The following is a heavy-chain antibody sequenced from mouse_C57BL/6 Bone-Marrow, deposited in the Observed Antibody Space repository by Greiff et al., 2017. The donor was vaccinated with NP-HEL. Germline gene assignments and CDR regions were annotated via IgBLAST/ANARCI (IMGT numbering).Heavy chain of an antibody. Sequence: VQLQQSGTVLARPGASVKMSCKTSGYTFTSYWMHWVKQRPGQGLEWIGAIYPGNSDTSYNQKFKGKAKLTAVTSASTAYMELSSLTNEDSAVYYCTRGNGYYYFWFAYWGQGTLVTVSA. J-gene: IGHJ3*01. CDR2: IYPGNSDT. D-gene: IGHD2-3*01. V-gene: IGHV1-5*01. CDR3: TRGNGYYYFWFAY. CDR1: GYTFTSYW.